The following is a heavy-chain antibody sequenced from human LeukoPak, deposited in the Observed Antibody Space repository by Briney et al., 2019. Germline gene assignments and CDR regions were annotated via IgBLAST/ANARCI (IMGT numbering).Heavy chain of an antibody. J-gene: IGHJ4*02. CDR3: AKDHYDSSGDDFDY. D-gene: IGHD3-22*01. Sequence: PGGSLRLSCVASGFTFDDYAMHWVRHAPGKGLEWVSIISGNGGTTDYADSVKGRFTMSRDNSKSSLYLQMNSLRTEDTSFYYCAKDHYDSSGDDFDYWGQGTLVTVSS. CDR2: ISGNGGTT. V-gene: IGHV3-43*02. CDR1: GFTFDDYA.